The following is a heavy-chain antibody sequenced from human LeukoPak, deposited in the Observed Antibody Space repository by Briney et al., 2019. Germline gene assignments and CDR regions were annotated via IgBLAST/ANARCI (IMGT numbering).Heavy chain of an antibody. CDR3: ARAPSRYSSGWTFDY. D-gene: IGHD6-19*01. J-gene: IGHJ4*02. V-gene: IGHV4-39*07. Sequence: SETLSLTCTVSGGSISSSSYYWGWIRQPPGKGLEWIGSIYYSGSTYYNPSLKSRVTISVDTSKNQFSLKLSSVTAADTAVYYCARAPSRYSSGWTFDYWGQGTLVTVSS. CDR2: IYYSGST. CDR1: GGSISSSSYY.